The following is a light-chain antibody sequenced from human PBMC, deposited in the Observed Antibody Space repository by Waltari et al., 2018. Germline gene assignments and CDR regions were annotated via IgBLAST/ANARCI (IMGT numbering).Light chain of an antibody. CDR1: NIGSKS. Sequence: SYVLTQSPSVSVAPGKTARISCGGNNIGSKSVNWYQQKPGQAPVLVIYDDSDRPSGIPERFSGSNSGNTATLTISRVEAGDEADYYCQVWDSSTHHVVFGGVTKLTVL. V-gene: IGLV3-21*04. J-gene: IGLJ2*01. CDR3: QVWDSSTHHVV. CDR2: DDS.